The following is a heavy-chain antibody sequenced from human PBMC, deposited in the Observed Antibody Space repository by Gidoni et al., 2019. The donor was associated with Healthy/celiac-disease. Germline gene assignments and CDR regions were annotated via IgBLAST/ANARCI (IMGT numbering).Heavy chain of an antibody. Sequence: QVQLVQSGAEVKKPGASVKVSCKASGYTFTSYAMHWVPQAPGQRPEWMGWINAGNGNTKYSQKFQGRVTITRDTSASTAYMELSSLRSEDTAVYYCARANRFGGPRSYYYYGMDVWGQGTTVTVSS. V-gene: IGHV1-3*01. CDR2: INAGNGNT. D-gene: IGHD3-10*01. CDR1: GYTFTSYA. J-gene: IGHJ6*02. CDR3: ARANRFGGPRSYYYYGMDV.